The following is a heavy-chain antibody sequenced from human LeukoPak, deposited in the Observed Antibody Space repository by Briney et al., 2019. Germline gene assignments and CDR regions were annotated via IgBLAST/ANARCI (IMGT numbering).Heavy chain of an antibody. CDR3: ARAPERYSSSWYYFDY. J-gene: IGHJ4*02. V-gene: IGHV3-23*01. D-gene: IGHD6-13*01. CDR2: IGDSGGRT. CDR1: GFTFRSYA. Sequence: GGSLRLSCAASGFTFRSYAMSWVRQAPGKGLEWVSGIGDSGGRTYYADSVKGRFTISRDNSKRTLFLQMNSLRAEDTAVYYCARAPERYSSSWYYFDYWGQGTLVTVSS.